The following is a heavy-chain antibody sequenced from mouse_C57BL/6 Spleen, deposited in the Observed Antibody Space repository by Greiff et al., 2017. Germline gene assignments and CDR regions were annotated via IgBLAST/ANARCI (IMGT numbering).Heavy chain of an antibody. D-gene: IGHD2-4*01. Sequence: EVKLMESGGGLVKPGGSLKLSCAASGFTFSDYGMHWVRQAPEKGLEWVAYISSGSSTINYADTVKGRFTISRDNAKNTPFLQITSLRSEDTAMYYGAGPYCDYDRSFAYWGQGTLVTVSA. CDR1: GFTFSDYG. J-gene: IGHJ3*01. CDR2: ISSGSSTI. CDR3: AGPYCDYDRSFAY. V-gene: IGHV5-17*01.